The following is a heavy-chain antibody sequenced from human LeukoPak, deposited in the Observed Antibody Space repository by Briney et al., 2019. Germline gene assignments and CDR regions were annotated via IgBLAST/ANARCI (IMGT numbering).Heavy chain of an antibody. CDR1: GGSISSSSYY. CDR2: IYYSGST. V-gene: IGHV4-39*07. CDR3: ARDPSHKEYYDFWSGYNRKNWFDP. Sequence: SETLSLTCTVSGGSISSSSYYWGWIRQPPGRGLEWIGSIYYSGSTYYNPSLKSRVTISVDTSKNQFSLKLSSVTAADTAVYYCARDPSHKEYYDFWSGYNRKNWFDPWGQGTLVTVSS. D-gene: IGHD3-3*01. J-gene: IGHJ5*02.